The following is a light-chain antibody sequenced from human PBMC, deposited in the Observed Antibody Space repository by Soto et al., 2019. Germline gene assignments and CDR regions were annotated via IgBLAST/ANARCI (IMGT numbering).Light chain of an antibody. CDR1: HSVSSN. CDR2: GAS. Sequence: EIVMTQSPATLPVSPGERATLSCRSSHSVSSNLAWYQQKPGQAPRLLIYGASTRATGIPDRFSGSGSGTEFTLTISSLQSEDFAVYHCQQYNYWPSLTFGGGTKVDIK. V-gene: IGKV3-15*01. J-gene: IGKJ4*01. CDR3: QQYNYWPSLT.